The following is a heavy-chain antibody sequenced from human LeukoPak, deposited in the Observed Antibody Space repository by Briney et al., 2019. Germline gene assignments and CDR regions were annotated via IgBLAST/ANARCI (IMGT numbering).Heavy chain of an antibody. Sequence: GGSLRLSCAASGFTFSSYAMSWVRQAPGKGLEWVSGITGGGGSTYYADSVKGRFTISRDNSKNTLYLQMTSLRAEDTAVYYCVRVNGYCSSTSCLGGFDSWGQGTLVTVSS. J-gene: IGHJ4*02. CDR3: VRVNGYCSSTSCLGGFDS. CDR1: GFTFSSYA. D-gene: IGHD2-2*03. CDR2: ITGGGGST. V-gene: IGHV3-23*01.